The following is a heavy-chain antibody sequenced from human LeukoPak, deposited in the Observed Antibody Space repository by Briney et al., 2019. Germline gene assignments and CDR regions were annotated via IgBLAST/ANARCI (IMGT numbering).Heavy chain of an antibody. V-gene: IGHV3-15*01. D-gene: IGHD3-10*01. CDR3: ATGGHYFGS. Sequence: GGSLRLSCAASGFTLSTYWMHWVRQAPGKGLEWVSRIKSRAAGGTTDNAAPVQGRFTISRDDSKSTLYLQMNSLNTDDTAVYYCATGGHYFGSWGQGTLVTVSS. CDR1: GFTLSTYW. CDR2: IKSRAAGGTT. J-gene: IGHJ4*02.